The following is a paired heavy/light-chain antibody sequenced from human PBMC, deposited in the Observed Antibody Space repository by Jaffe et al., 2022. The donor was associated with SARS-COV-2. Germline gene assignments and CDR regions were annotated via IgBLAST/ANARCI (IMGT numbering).Heavy chain of an antibody. D-gene: IGHD5-12*01. CDR3: ARENHGSDS. CDR1: GDSISSSTYY. Sequence: QVQLQESGPGLVKPSQTLSLTCTVSGDSISSSTYYWGWIRQPAGEGLEWIGRIYTSGITHYNPSLKSRVTISADKSKNQLSLQLISVTAADTAVYYCARENHGSDSWGQGTLVTVSS. V-gene: IGHV4-61*02. CDR2: IYTSGIT. J-gene: IGHJ4*02.
Light chain of an antibody. CDR1: QDISNY. CDR3: QQYNSYPLT. J-gene: IGKJ4*01. CDR2: SAS. Sequence: DIQMTQSPSSLSASVGDRVTITCRASQDISNYLAWIQMKPGKAPKSLIYSASSLQTGVPSKFSGSGSGTEFTLTINSLQPEDFATYYCQQYNSYPLTFGGGTKVEIK. V-gene: IGKV1-16*02.